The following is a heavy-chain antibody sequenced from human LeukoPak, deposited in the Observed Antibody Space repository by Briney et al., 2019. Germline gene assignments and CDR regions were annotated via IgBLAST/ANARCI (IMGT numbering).Heavy chain of an antibody. CDR1: GGSFSGYY. V-gene: IGHV4-34*01. Sequence: SETLSLTCAVYGGSFSGYYWSWIRQPPGKGLGWIGEINHSGSTNYNPSLKSRVTISVDTSKNQFSLKLSSVTAADTAVYYCARGPSSYDILTGYYPDWGQGTLVTVSS. D-gene: IGHD3-9*01. CDR2: INHSGST. CDR3: ARGPSSYDILTGYYPD. J-gene: IGHJ4*02.